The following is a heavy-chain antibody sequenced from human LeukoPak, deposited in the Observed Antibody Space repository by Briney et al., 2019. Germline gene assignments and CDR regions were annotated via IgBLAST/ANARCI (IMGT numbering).Heavy chain of an antibody. CDR1: GFTFSGSA. Sequence: GGSLRLSCAASGFTFSGSAMHWVRQASGKGLEWVGRIRSKTNNYATAYAASVKDRFTISRDDSTNTAYLQMNSLKTEDTAVNYWVRHAASGGSGVDHWGQGTLVTVSS. CDR2: IRSKTNNYAT. D-gene: IGHD3-10*01. V-gene: IGHV3-73*01. J-gene: IGHJ4*02. CDR3: VRHAASGGSGVDH.